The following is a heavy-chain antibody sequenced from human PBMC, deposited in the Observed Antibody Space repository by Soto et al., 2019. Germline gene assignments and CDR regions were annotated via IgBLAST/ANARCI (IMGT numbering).Heavy chain of an antibody. J-gene: IGHJ4*02. D-gene: IGHD2-15*01. CDR2: INPSGGST. CDR3: ARDGVYCSGGSCSLGVGYYFDY. CDR1: GYTFTSYY. V-gene: IGHV1-46*01. Sequence: QVQLVQSGAEVKKPGASVKVSCKASGYTFTSYYMHWVRQAPGQGLEWMGIINPSGGSTSYEQKFQGRVTMTRDTSTSTVYMELSSLRSEDTAVYYCARDGVYCSGGSCSLGVGYYFDYWGQGTLVTVSS.